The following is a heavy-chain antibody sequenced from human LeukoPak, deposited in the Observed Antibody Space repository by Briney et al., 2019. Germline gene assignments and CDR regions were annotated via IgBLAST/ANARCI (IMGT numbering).Heavy chain of an antibody. V-gene: IGHV1-2*02. Sequence: ASVKVSCKASGYTFTGYYMHWVRQAPGQGLEWMGWINPNSGGTNYAQKFQGRVTMTRGTSISTAYMELRSLRSDDTAVYYCAKVGAAPGHFDYWGQGTQLTVSS. D-gene: IGHD6-13*01. CDR2: INPNSGGT. J-gene: IGHJ4*02. CDR1: GYTFTGYY. CDR3: AKVGAAPGHFDY.